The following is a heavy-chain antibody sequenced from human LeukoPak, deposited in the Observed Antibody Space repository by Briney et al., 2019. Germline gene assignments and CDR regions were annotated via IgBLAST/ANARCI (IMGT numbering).Heavy chain of an antibody. CDR1: GGSISSYY. J-gene: IGHJ3*02. V-gene: IGHV4-59*01. CDR2: IYDSGST. CDR3: ARDAPPSSFDI. Sequence: SETLSLTCTVSGGSISSYYWSWIRQPPGKGLEWIGNIYDSGSTNYNPSLKSRVTISVDTSKNQCSLKLSSVTAADTAVYYCARDAPPSSFDIWGQGTMVTVSS.